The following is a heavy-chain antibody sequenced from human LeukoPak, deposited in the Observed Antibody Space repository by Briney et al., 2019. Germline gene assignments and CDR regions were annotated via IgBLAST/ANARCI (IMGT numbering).Heavy chain of an antibody. CDR1: GFIFSSYA. J-gene: IGHJ6*02. CDR3: ASQRGMDV. Sequence: GSLRLSCAASGFIFSSYAMSWVRLAPGKGLEWISVISGSGGRTDYADSVKGRFTISRDNSKNTLYLQMNSLRAEDTAVYYCASQRGMDVWGQGTTVTVSS. CDR2: ISGSGGRT. V-gene: IGHV3-23*01.